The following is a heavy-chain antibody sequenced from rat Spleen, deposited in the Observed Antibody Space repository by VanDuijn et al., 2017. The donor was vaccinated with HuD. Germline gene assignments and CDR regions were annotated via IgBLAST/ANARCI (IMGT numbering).Heavy chain of an antibody. V-gene: IGHV3-1*01. CDR2: ISYSGST. CDR1: GYSITSNY. J-gene: IGHJ2*01. Sequence: EVQLQESGPGLVKLSQSLSLTCSVTGYSITSNYWDWLRQIPGNNMEWIGHISYSGSTSYNPSLKSRISITRDTSKNQFFLQLNSVTTEDTATYYCARRRGQVYNNYFDYWGQGVMVTVSS. CDR3: ARRRGQVYNNYFDY. D-gene: IGHD1-10*01.